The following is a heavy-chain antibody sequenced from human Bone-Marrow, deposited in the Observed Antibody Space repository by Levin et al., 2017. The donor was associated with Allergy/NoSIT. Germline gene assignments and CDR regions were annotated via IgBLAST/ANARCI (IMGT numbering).Heavy chain of an antibody. Sequence: RGESLKISFAVSGFTFSSHGMHWVRQAPGKGLEWVAVISYDGSNDYYADSVKGRFTISRDKSKNTVYLQMNSLRAEDTAVYYCAKDRRAYSGSPDYWGQGTLVTVSS. CDR1: GFTFSSHG. D-gene: IGHD1-26*01. CDR2: ISYDGSND. V-gene: IGHV3-30*18. CDR3: AKDRRAYSGSPDY. J-gene: IGHJ4*02.